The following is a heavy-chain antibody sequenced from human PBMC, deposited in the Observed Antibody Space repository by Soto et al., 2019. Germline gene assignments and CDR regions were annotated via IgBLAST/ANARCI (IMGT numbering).Heavy chain of an antibody. J-gene: IGHJ4*02. Sequence: QVQLVQSGAEVKKPGASVKVSCKASGYTFTSYGISWVRQAPGQGLEWMGWISASNGNTKYAQKLQGRVTMTTATSSSTAYREVRSLRSDDTAVYYCARDLAVGLVDYWGQGTLVSVS. V-gene: IGHV1-18*01. CDR3: ARDLAVGLVDY. D-gene: IGHD6-19*01. CDR2: ISASNGNT. CDR1: GYTFTSYG.